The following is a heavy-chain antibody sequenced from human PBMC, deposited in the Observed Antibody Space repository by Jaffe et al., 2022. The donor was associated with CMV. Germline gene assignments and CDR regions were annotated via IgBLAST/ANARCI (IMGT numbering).Heavy chain of an antibody. CDR3: ARGIRGVGGTVAYYFDY. V-gene: IGHV3-33*01. D-gene: IGHD1-26*01. Sequence: QVQLVDSGGGVVQPGKSLRLTCVASGFTFSGYGMHWVRQAPGKGLEWVALIWYDGSNKDYADSVKGRFTISRDNSKNTLYLQMNNLRAEDTAVYYCARGIRGVGGTVAYYFDYWAQGTLVTVSS. J-gene: IGHJ4*02. CDR1: GFTFSGYG. CDR2: IWYDGSNK.